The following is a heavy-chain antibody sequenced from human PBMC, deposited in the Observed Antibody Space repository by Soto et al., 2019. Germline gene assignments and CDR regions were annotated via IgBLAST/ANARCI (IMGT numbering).Heavy chain of an antibody. V-gene: IGHV3-23*01. J-gene: IGHJ4*02. D-gene: IGHD3-22*01. CDR2: ISGSGGST. Sequence: GGSLRLSCAASGFTFSNYAMSWVRQAPGKGLEWVSAISGSGGSTYYADSVKGRFTISRDNSKNTLYLQMNSLGAEDTAVYYCASRNYYESSGYYYWYYFDFWAREPWSPSPQ. CDR1: GFTFSNYA. CDR3: ASRNYYESSGYYYWYYFDF.